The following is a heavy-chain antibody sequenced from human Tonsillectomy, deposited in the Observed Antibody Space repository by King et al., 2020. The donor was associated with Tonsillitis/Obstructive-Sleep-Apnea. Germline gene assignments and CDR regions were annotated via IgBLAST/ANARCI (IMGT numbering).Heavy chain of an antibody. V-gene: IGHV4-34*01. CDR3: ARGMGDWIRDNWFDP. CDR1: GGSFSGYY. D-gene: IGHD2-21*02. CDR2: INHSGST. Sequence: VQLQQWGAGLLKPSQTLFLTCAVNGGSFSGYYWSCIRQPPGKRLEWIVEINHSGSTNYTPSLKRRVTISVDTSKNQFSLKLSSVTAADTAVYYCARGMGDWIRDNWFDPWGQGTLVTVSS. J-gene: IGHJ5*02.